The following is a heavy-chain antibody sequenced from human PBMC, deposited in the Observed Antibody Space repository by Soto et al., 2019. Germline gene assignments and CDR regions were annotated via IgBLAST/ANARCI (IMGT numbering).Heavy chain of an antibody. Sequence: GGSVKVSCKGSGYTFTRYNVHWVRQAPGQGLEWMAIINPSGGTTYYVQKFEGRVTLTTDTSTITVDMELSSLRSDDTAVYYCARVRGGGSEYSFDDSSHGTLVAVSS. J-gene: IGHJ4*01. D-gene: IGHD2-15*01. CDR3: ARVRGGGSEYSFDD. CDR2: INPSGGTT. CDR1: GYTFTRYN. V-gene: IGHV1-46*01.